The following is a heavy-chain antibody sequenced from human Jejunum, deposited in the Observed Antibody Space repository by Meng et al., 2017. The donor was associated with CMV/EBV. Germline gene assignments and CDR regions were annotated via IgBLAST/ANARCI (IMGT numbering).Heavy chain of an antibody. Sequence: QVALEESGPGLVKPSHALSLTCPVSGGSVSSGGYYWTWIRQHPGKGLEWFRHIYYSGITFYNPSLKRRVIISIDTSKNQFSLNLRSVTAADTAVYYCARVSSGWDYFDYWGQGTLVTVSS. V-gene: IGHV4-31*03. CDR1: GGSVSSGGYY. D-gene: IGHD6-19*01. CDR2: IYYSGIT. J-gene: IGHJ4*02. CDR3: ARVSSGWDYFDY.